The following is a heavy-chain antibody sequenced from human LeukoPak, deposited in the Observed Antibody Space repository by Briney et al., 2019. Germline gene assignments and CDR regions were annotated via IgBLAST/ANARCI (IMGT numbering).Heavy chain of an antibody. V-gene: IGHV1-24*01. D-gene: IGHD6-19*01. CDR3: ATELYSSGWYDY. CDR1: GYTLTELS. CDR2: FDPEDGET. Sequence: ASVKVSCKVSGYTLTELSMHWVPQAPGKGLEWMGGFDPEDGETIYAQKFQGRVTMTEDTSTDTAYMELSSLRSEDTAVYYCATELYSSGWYDYWGQGTLVTVSS. J-gene: IGHJ4*02.